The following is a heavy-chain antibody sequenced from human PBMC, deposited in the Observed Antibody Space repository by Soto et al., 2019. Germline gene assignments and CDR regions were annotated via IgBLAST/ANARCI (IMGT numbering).Heavy chain of an antibody. V-gene: IGHV4-59*01. J-gene: IGHJ6*02. D-gene: IGHD6-19*01. Sequence: SETLSLTCTVSGGSISSYYWSWIRQPPGKGLEWIGYIYYSGSTNYNPSLKSRVTISVDTSKNQFSLKLSSVTAADTAVYYCAREVGAVAGKVTRNYYYYGMDVWGQGTTVTVSS. CDR1: GGSISSYY. CDR3: AREVGAVAGKVTRNYYYYGMDV. CDR2: IYYSGST.